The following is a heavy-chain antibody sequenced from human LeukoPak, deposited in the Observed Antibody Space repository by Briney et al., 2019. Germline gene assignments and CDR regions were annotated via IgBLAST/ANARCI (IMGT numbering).Heavy chain of an antibody. CDR2: ISGSGGST. Sequence: AGGSLRLSCAASGFTFSSYAMSWVRQAPGKGLEWVSAISGSGGSTYYADSVKGRFTISRDNSKNTLYLQMNSLRAEDTAVYYCAKDKGEMATRLLFDYWGQGTLVTVSS. CDR3: AKDKGEMATRLLFDY. J-gene: IGHJ4*02. CDR1: GFTFSSYA. D-gene: IGHD5-24*01. V-gene: IGHV3-23*01.